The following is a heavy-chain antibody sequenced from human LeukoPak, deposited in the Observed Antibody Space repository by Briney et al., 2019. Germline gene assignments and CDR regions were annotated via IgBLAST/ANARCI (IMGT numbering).Heavy chain of an antibody. CDR1: GGSVSSGSYY. Sequence: SETLSLTCTVSGGSVSSGSYYWSWIRQPPGKGLEWIGYIYYSGSTNYNPSLKSRVTISVDTSKNRFSLKLSSVTAADTAVYYCARVRYYYGMDVWGQGTTVTVSS. CDR3: ARVRYYYGMDV. CDR2: IYYSGST. V-gene: IGHV4-61*01. J-gene: IGHJ6*02.